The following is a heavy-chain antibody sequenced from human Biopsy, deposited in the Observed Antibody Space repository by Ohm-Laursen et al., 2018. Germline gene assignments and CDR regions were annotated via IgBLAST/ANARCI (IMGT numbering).Heavy chain of an antibody. V-gene: IGHV4-59*01. CDR1: GGSISSYY. CDR3: ARATNSTGWPYYYFYGMDV. CDR2: IYYSGST. Sequence: TLSLTCPVSGGSISSYYWSWIRQPPGKGLECIGYIYYSGSTNYNPSLKSRVTISVDTSKNQFSLRLNSVTAADTAVYYCARATNSTGWPYYYFYGMDVWGQGTTVTVSS. D-gene: IGHD2/OR15-2a*01. J-gene: IGHJ6*02.